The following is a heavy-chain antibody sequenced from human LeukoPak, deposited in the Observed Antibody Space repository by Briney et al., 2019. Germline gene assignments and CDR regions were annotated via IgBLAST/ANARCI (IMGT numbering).Heavy chain of an antibody. CDR1: GYPFTSYD. J-gene: IGHJ5*02. CDR3: ARGGYDFWSAPPPPDP. Sequence: ASVKVSCKASGYPFTSYDINWVRQATGQGLEWMGWMNPNSGNTGYAQKFQGRVTMTRNTSIRTAYMELSSLRSEDTAVYYCARGGYDFWSAPPPPDPWGQGALVTVSS. CDR2: MNPNSGNT. V-gene: IGHV1-8*01. D-gene: IGHD3-3*01.